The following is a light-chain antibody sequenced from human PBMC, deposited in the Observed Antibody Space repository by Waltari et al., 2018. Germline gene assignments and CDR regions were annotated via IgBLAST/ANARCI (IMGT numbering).Light chain of an antibody. CDR1: QSVLYSPNSKNY. CDR2: WAS. CDR3: HQYSTTPWT. J-gene: IGKJ1*01. V-gene: IGKV4-1*01. Sequence: DFVMTQSPEFLAVSLGERATINCKSSQSVLYSPNSKNYLAWYQQKPGQPPKLLIYWASTRESGVPDRFSGRGSGTDFTLTISSLQAEDVAVYYCHQYSTTPWTFGQGTKVEI.